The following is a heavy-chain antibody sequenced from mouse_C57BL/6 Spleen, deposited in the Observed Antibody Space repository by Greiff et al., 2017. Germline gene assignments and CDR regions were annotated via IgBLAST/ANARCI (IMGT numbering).Heavy chain of an antibody. CDR3: GRVEGRSGYGAY. CDR1: GYTFTSYW. D-gene: IGHD3-2*02. CDR2: IYPGSGST. J-gene: IGHJ3*01. Sequence: QVQLQQPGAELVKPGASVKMSCKASGYTFTSYWITWVKQRPGPGLEWIGDIYPGSGSTTYNEKFKSKATLTVDTSSSTAYMQLSSLTSADSAVYYCGRVEGRSGYGAYWGQGTLVTVSA. V-gene: IGHV1-55*01.